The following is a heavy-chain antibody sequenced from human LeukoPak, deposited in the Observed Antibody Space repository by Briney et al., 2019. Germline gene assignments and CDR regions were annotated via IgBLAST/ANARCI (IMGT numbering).Heavy chain of an antibody. D-gene: IGHD3-9*01. V-gene: IGHV3-48*04. J-gene: IGHJ3*02. CDR2: ISSSRSTI. CDR3: ARVDYDILTGYYIYAFDI. Sequence: GGSLRLSCAASGFTFSSYSMHWVRQAPGKGLEWISYISSSRSTIYYADSVKGRFTIYRDNAKNSLYLQMNSLRAEDTAVYYCARVDYDILTGYYIYAFDIWGQGTMVTVSS. CDR1: GFTFSSYS.